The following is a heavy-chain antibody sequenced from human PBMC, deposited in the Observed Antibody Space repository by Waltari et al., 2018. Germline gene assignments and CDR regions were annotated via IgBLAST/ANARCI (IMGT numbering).Heavy chain of an antibody. D-gene: IGHD6-19*01. CDR3: ARGVGLRQYSSGPAMWFDP. CDR1: GGSISSSSYY. Sequence: QLQLQESGPGLVKPSETLSLTCTVSGGSISSSSYYWGWIRQPPGKGLEWIGSIYYSGSTYYNPSLKSRVTISVDTSKNQFSLKLSSVTAADTAVYYCARGVGLRQYSSGPAMWFDPWGQGTLVTVSS. J-gene: IGHJ5*02. V-gene: IGHV4-39*07. CDR2: IYYSGST.